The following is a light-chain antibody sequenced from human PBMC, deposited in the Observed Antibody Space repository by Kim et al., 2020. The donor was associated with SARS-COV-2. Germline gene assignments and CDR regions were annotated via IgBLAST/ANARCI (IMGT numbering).Light chain of an antibody. CDR1: QSVGTN. CDR2: GAS. V-gene: IGKV3-15*01. Sequence: APGEKATPPCRDSQSVGTNVAWYQQKPGQAPQRLIYGASTRAAGIPARFSGSGSGTEFTLTISSLQSEDLAVYSCQQYDDWPPWTFGRGTKVDIK. CDR3: QQYDDWPPWT. J-gene: IGKJ1*01.